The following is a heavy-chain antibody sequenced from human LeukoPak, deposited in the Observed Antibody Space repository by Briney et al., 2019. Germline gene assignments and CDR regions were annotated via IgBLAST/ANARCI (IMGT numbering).Heavy chain of an antibody. V-gene: IGHV4-59*01. J-gene: IGHJ5*02. CDR1: GDSIRNYY. CDR3: AGGYEWFDP. D-gene: IGHD5-12*01. CDR2: IYYTGSL. Sequence: SETLSLTCTVSGDSIRNYYWSWIRQPPGKGLEWNGYIYYTGSLKYHPSLKSRVTISVDTSKNQFSLKLNSVTTADAAVYFCAGGYEWFDPWGQGTLVTVSS.